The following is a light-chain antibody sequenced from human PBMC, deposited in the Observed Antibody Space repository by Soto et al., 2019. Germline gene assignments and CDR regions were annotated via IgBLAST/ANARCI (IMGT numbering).Light chain of an antibody. J-gene: IGLJ1*01. CDR3: CSSAGTYTYV. CDR1: NSNLGDYNY. CDR2: DVS. Sequence: QSVLTQPRSVSRSPGQPVAISRTGTNSNLGDYNYVSWYQQHPGKAPKLMISDVSKRPSGVPDRFSGSKSGNTASLTISGLQAEDEADYYCCSSAGTYTYVFGTGTKVTVL. V-gene: IGLV2-11*01.